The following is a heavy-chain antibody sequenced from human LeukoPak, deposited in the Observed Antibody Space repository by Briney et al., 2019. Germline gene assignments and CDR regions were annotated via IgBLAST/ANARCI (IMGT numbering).Heavy chain of an antibody. V-gene: IGHV3-23*01. CDR3: VRDRRLKNCSSYGY. CDR2: ISGSGGST. Sequence: GGSLRLSCAASGFTFSSYAMSWVRQAPGKGLEWVSAISGSGGSTYYADSVKGRFTISRDNSKNTLYLQMNSLRAEDTAVYYCVRDRRLKNCSSYGYWGQGTLVTVSS. D-gene: IGHD5-18*01. J-gene: IGHJ4*02. CDR1: GFTFSSYA.